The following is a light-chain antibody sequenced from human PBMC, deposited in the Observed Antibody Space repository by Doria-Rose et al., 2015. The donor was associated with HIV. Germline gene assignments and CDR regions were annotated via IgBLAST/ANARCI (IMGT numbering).Light chain of an antibody. CDR3: HQYGTSWT. V-gene: IGKV3-20*01. J-gene: IGKJ1*01. Sequence: TQFPGTLSLSPGERATLSCRASQSFSSTYLAWYQQKPGQAPSLLIYDGSTRATGIPDGFSASGSGTDFTLTINRLEPEDFAPYYCHQYGTSWTFGQGTKVEI. CDR1: QSFSSTY. CDR2: DGS.